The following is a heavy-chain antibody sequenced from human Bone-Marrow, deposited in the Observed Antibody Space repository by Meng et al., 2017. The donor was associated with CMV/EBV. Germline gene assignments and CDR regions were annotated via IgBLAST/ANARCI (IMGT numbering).Heavy chain of an antibody. CDR1: GYSISSGYY. J-gene: IGHJ6*02. CDR3: ARDGGPVPAAYYYYYGMDV. D-gene: IGHD2-2*01. V-gene: IGHV4-38-2*02. CDR2: IYHSGST. Sequence: SETLSLTCTVSGYSISSGYYWGWIRQPPGKGLEWIGSIYHSGSTYYNPSLKSRVTISVDTSKNQFSLKLSSVTAADTAVYYCARDGGPVPAAYYYYYGMDVWGQGTTVTVSS.